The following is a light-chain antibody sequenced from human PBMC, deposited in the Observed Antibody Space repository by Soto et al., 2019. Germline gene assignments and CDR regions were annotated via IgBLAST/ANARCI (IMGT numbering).Light chain of an antibody. J-gene: IGLJ1*01. CDR1: SSDVGGYNY. Sequence: QSVLTQPRSVSGSPGQSVTISCTGTSSDVGGYNYVSWYRQHPGKAPKLMIYDVSKRPSGVPDRFSGSKSGNTASLTISGLQAEDEADYHCCSYAGSYTWVFVTGTKLTVL. CDR3: CSYAGSYTWV. V-gene: IGLV2-11*01. CDR2: DVS.